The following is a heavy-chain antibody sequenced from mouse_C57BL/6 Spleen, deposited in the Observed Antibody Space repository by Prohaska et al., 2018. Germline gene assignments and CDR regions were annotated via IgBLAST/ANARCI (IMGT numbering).Heavy chain of an antibody. CDR1: GYTFTSYN. J-gene: IGHJ3*01. CDR3: ARNEGYDGYFAWFAY. CDR2: IYPGNGDT. D-gene: IGHD2-3*01. Sequence: QAYLQQSGAELVRPGASVKMSCKASGYTFTSYNMHWVKQTPRQGLDWIGAIYPGNGDTSYNQKFKGKATLTVDKSASTAYMQLSSLTSEDSAVYFCARNEGYDGYFAWFAYWGQGTLVTVSA. V-gene: IGHV1-12*01.